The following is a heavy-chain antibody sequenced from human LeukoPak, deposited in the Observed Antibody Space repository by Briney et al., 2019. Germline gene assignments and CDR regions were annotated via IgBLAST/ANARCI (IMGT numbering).Heavy chain of an antibody. CDR1: GYTFTGYY. J-gene: IGHJ5*02. CDR2: INPNSGGT. Sequence: ASVKVSCKASGYTFTGYYIHWVRQAPGQGLEWMGWINPNSGGTNYAQKFQGRVTMTRDTSIRTAYMELSRLRSDDTAVYYCARDWIVAKKWWFDPWGQGTLVTVSS. D-gene: IGHD5-12*01. V-gene: IGHV1-2*02. CDR3: ARDWIVAKKWWFDP.